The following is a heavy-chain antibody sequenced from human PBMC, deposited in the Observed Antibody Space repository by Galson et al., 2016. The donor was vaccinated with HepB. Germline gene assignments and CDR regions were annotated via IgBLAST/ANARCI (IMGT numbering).Heavy chain of an antibody. V-gene: IGHV3-7*01. Sequence: SLRLSCADSGFTFSYYWMSWVRQGPGKGLEWVGNIKEGGGEKNYVDSVKGRFSISKDNAKNSLYLQMNSLRVEDTAVYYCTRDFGYSNYDWGQGTLVTVSS. CDR1: GFTFSYYW. CDR2: IKEGGGEK. D-gene: IGHD6-13*01. CDR3: TRDFGYSNYD. J-gene: IGHJ4*02.